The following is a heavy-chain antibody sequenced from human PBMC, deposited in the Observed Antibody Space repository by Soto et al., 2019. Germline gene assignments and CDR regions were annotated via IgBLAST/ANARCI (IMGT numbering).Heavy chain of an antibody. J-gene: IGHJ4*03. Sequence: ASVKVSCKASGYTFTSSGISWVRQAPGQGLEWMGWISAYNGNTNYAQKLQGRVTMTTDTSTTTAYMELRNLRSDDTAVYYCAREGTTLYYFDYWGQGTTVTVSS. CDR2: ISAYNGNT. D-gene: IGHD3-16*02. V-gene: IGHV1-18*01. CDR1: GYTFTSSG. CDR3: AREGTTLYYFDY.